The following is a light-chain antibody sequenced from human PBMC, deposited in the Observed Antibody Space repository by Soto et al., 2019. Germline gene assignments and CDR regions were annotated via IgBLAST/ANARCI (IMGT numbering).Light chain of an antibody. CDR3: AAWDDSLNAWV. V-gene: IGLV1-36*01. Sequence: QSVLTQPPSVSEAPRQRVTISCSGSSSNIGNNAVNWYQQFPGKAPKVLIYYDDLLPSGVSDRFSGSKSGTSASLAISGLQSEDEADYYCAAWDDSLNAWVFGGGTTLTVL. J-gene: IGLJ3*02. CDR2: YDD. CDR1: SSNIGNNA.